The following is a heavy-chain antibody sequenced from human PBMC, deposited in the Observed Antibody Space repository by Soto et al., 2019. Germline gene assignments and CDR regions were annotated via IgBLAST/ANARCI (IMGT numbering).Heavy chain of an antibody. D-gene: IGHD1-26*01. V-gene: IGHV3-23*01. Sequence: GGSLRLSCAASGFTFSSYGMIWVRQAPGKGLEWVSAITASSDLTFYADSVKGRFTISRDNSKNTLYLQMNSLRAEDTAVYYCAKVVREGASGSYSHFDCWGQGTLVTVSS. CDR1: GFTFSSYG. CDR3: AKVVREGASGSYSHFDC. J-gene: IGHJ4*02. CDR2: ITASSDLT.